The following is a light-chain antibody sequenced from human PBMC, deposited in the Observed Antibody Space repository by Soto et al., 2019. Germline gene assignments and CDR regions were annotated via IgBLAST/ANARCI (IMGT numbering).Light chain of an antibody. CDR3: QQYNNWPT. CDR2: GAS. Sequence: EIVMTQSPATLSVSPGERATLSCRASQSVNSNLAWYQQKPGQAPRLLIYGASTRATGVPARFSGSGSGTEFILTVSSLPSEDFAVYFCQQYNNWPTFGQGTKVEIK. V-gene: IGKV3-15*01. J-gene: IGKJ1*01. CDR1: QSVNSN.